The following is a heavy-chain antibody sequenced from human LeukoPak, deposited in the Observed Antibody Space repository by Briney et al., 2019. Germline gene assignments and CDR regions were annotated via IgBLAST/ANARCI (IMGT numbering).Heavy chain of an antibody. CDR1: GYTFTSYD. Sequence: ASVKVSCKASGYTFTSYDINWVRQATGQGLEWMAYMNPNSGNTGSAQKFQGRVTITRSTSISTAFLELSSLRSEDTAVYYCATGTGDTFDIWGQGTMVTVSS. CDR2: MNPNSGNT. D-gene: IGHD7-27*01. CDR3: ATGTGDTFDI. J-gene: IGHJ3*02. V-gene: IGHV1-8*03.